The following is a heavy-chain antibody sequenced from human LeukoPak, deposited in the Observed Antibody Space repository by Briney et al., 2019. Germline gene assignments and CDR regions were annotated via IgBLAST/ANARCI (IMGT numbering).Heavy chain of an antibody. J-gene: IGHJ3*02. CDR2: IYYSGST. CDR3: ARVGYYDSSGYDAFDI. V-gene: IGHV4-61*01. D-gene: IGHD3-22*01. Sequence: PSETLSLTCTVSGGSISSSSYYWSWIRQPPGKGLEWIGYIYYSGSTNYNPSLKSRVTISVDTSKNQFSLKLSSVTAADTAVYYCARVGYYDSSGYDAFDIWGQGTMVTVSS. CDR1: GGSISSSSYY.